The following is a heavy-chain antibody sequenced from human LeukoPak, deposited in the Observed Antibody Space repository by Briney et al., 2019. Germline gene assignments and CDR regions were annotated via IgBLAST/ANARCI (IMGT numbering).Heavy chain of an antibody. D-gene: IGHD3-10*01. V-gene: IGHV1-69*13. CDR1: GGTFSTYA. CDR2: IIPIFGTA. J-gene: IGHJ4*02. Sequence: ASVKVSSKASGGTFSTYAISWVRQAPGQGLEWMGGIIPIFGTANYAHNFQGRVTITADESTSTAYMELSSLRSEDTAVYYCARSPRLYGSGNDYWGQGTLVTVSS. CDR3: ARSPRLYGSGNDY.